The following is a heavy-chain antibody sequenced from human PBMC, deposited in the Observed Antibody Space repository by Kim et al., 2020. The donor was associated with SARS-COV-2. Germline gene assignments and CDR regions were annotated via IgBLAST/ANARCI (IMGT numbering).Heavy chain of an antibody. D-gene: IGHD4-17*01. CDR3: ATEVNYGDYHRYPGL. Sequence: ASVKVSCKASGYTFTSYGISWVRQAPGQGLEWMGWISAYNGNTNYAQKLQGRVTMTTDTSTSTAYMELRSLRSDDTAVYYCATEVNYGDYHRYPGLWGQGTLVTVSS. CDR2: ISAYNGNT. J-gene: IGHJ4*02. V-gene: IGHV1-18*01. CDR1: GYTFTSYG.